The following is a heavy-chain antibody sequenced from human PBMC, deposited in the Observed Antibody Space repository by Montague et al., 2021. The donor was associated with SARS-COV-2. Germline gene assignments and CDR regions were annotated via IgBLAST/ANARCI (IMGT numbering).Heavy chain of an antibody. V-gene: IGHV5-51*01. CDR2: IYPSDSDT. Sequence: QSGAEVKKPGESLKISCKGSGYTFANYWIGWVRQMPGKGLEWMGIIYPSDSDTRYSPSFQGQVTISAEKSISTTYLQWNSLKASDTAMYYCAILHDSEGSAADYWGQGTLVTVSS. D-gene: IGHD6-25*01. CDR3: AILHDSEGSAADY. CDR1: GYTFANYW. J-gene: IGHJ4*02.